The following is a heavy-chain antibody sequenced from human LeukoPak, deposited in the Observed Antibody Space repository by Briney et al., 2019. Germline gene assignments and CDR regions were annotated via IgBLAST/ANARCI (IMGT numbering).Heavy chain of an antibody. CDR3: ARGGSDQNNWFDP. V-gene: IGHV1-69*13. CDR2: IIPIFGTA. CDR1: GGTFSSYA. J-gene: IGHJ5*02. D-gene: IGHD2-2*01. Sequence: SVTVSCTASGGTFSSYAISWVRQAPGQGLEWMGGIIPIFGTANYAQKFQGRVTITADESTSTAYMELSSLRSEDTAVYYCARGGSDQNNWFDPWGQGTLVTVSS.